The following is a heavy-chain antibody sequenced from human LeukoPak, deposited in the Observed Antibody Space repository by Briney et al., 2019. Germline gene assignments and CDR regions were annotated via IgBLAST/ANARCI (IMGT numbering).Heavy chain of an antibody. V-gene: IGHV3-33*01. Sequence: GGSRRLSCAASGFTFSSYGMHWVRQAPGKGLEWVAVIWYDGSNKYYADSVKGRFTISRDNSKNTLYLQMNSPRAEDTAVYYCARDTGATSGNPFDYWGQGTLVTVSS. CDR3: ARDTGATSGNPFDY. CDR1: GFTFSSYG. CDR2: IWYDGSNK. D-gene: IGHD1-1*01. J-gene: IGHJ4*02.